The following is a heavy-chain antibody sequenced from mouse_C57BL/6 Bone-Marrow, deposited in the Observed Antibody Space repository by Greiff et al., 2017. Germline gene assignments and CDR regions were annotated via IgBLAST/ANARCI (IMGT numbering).Heavy chain of an antibody. J-gene: IGHJ1*03. CDR3: ARRGLHGSYGYFDV. CDR1: GYTFTDYN. V-gene: IGHV1-18*01. D-gene: IGHD1-1*02. CDR2: INPNNGGT. Sequence: EVQLQQSGPELVKPGASVKIPCKASGYTFTDYNMDWVKQSHGKSLEWIGDINPNNGGTIYNQKFKGKATLTVDKSSSTAYMELRSLTSEDTAVYYCARRGLHGSYGYFDVWGTGTTVTVSS.